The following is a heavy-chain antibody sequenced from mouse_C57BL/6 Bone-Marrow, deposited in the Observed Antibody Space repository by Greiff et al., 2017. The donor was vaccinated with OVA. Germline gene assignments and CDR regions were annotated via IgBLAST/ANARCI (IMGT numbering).Heavy chain of an antibody. D-gene: IGHD2-4*01. CDR3: TPYYDYDEGYFDV. CDR2: IDPEDGDT. V-gene: IGHV14-1*01. CDR1: GFNIKDYY. Sequence: EVKLQESGAELVRPGASVKLSCTASGFNIKDYYMHWVKQRPEQGLEWIGRIDPEDGDTEYAPKFQGKATMTADTSSNTAYLQLSSLTSEDTAVYYCTPYYDYDEGYFDVWGTGTTVTVSS. J-gene: IGHJ1*03.